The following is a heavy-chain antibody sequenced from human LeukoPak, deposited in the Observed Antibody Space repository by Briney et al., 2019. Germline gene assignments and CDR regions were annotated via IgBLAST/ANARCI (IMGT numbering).Heavy chain of an antibody. CDR1: GFTFSSYS. CDR3: ARAGYLVRGIIKPDYLYKYMDV. J-gene: IGHJ6*03. V-gene: IGHV3-48*04. D-gene: IGHD3-10*01. CDR2: ISSSSSTI. Sequence: GGSLRLSCAASGFTFSSYSMNWVRQAPGKGLEWVSYISSSSSTIYYGDSVKGRFTISRDNAKNSLYLQMNSLRAEDTAVYYCARAGYLVRGIIKPDYLYKYMDVWGKGTTVTVSS.